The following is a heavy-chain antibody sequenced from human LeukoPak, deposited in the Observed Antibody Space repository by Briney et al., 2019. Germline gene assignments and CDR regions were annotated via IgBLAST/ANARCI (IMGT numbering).Heavy chain of an antibody. V-gene: IGHV4-39*01. CDR2: IYYSGNT. CDR1: GVSISSSNSY. Sequence: SETLSLTCTVSGVSISSSNSYWGWIRQPPGKGLEWIGSIYYSGNTYYNASLKSQVSISIDTPKNQFSLKLTSVTAADTAVYYCARQTGSGLFILPGGQGTLVTVSS. CDR3: ARQTGSGLFILP. J-gene: IGHJ4*02. D-gene: IGHD3/OR15-3a*01.